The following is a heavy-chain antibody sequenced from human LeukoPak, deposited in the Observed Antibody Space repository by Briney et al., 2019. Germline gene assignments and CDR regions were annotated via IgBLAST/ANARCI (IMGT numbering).Heavy chain of an antibody. J-gene: IGHJ4*02. CDR2: IYYSGST. Sequence: PSETLSLTCTVSGGSISSYYWSWIRQPPGKGLEWIGYIYYSGSTNYNPSLKSRVTISVDTSKNQFSLKLSSVTAADTAVYYCARWGDGDYYSDYWGQGTLVTVSP. CDR1: GGSISSYY. D-gene: IGHD4-17*01. CDR3: ARWGDGDYYSDY. V-gene: IGHV4-59*01.